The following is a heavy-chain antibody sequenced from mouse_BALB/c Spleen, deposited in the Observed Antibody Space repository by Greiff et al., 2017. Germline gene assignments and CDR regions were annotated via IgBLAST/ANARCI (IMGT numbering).Heavy chain of an antibody. J-gene: IGHJ4*01. D-gene: IGHD1-1*01. Sequence: DVQLVESGGGLVKPGGSLKLSCAASGFTFSDYYMYWVRQTPEKRLEWVATISDGGSYTYYPDSVKGRFTISRDNAKNNLYLQMSSLKSEDTAMYYCARALYPVGAMDYWGQGTSVTVSS. CDR3: ARALYPVGAMDY. CDR2: ISDGGSYT. V-gene: IGHV5-4*02. CDR1: GFTFSDYY.